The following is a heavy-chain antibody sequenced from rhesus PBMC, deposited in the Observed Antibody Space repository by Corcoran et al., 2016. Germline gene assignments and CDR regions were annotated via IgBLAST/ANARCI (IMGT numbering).Heavy chain of an antibody. D-gene: IGHD1-44*02. Sequence: QVQLQESGPGLVKPSETLSLTCAVSGASIRSYWWTWIRQPPGKGREWIGETNGNDVYTHNKPSLKGRVTISKDASNSQLSLKMTSATAADTAVYFCARRGGADYWGQGILVTVSS. CDR1: GASIRSYW. CDR2: TNGNDVYT. V-gene: IGHV4-80*01. CDR3: ARRGGADY. J-gene: IGHJ4*01.